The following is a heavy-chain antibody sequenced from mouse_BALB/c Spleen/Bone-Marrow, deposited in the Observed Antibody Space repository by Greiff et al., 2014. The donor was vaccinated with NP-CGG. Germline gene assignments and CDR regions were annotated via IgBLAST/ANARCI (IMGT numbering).Heavy chain of an antibody. CDR3: ARKGAMITHYYAMDS. CDR1: GFTFSSFG. D-gene: IGHD2-4*01. V-gene: IGHV5-17*02. J-gene: IGHJ4*01. CDR2: ISNGSSTS. Sequence: KLSCAASGFTFSSFGMHWVRQAPEKGMEWVAYISNGSSTSYYADTVKGRFTISRDNPKNTLFLQMTSLRSEDTAMYYCARKGAMITHYYAMDSWGQVTSVTVSS.